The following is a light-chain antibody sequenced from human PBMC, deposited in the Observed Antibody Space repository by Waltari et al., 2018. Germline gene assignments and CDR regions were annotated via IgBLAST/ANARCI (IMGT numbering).Light chain of an antibody. J-gene: IGLJ2*01. Sequence: SVLTPPASVSGAPGQRGTVSFTGDRPHLRAGFPAHWYQKVQGSAPQPLLYGETNRPSGVPDRFSASKSGTSASLAIAGLLAEDEAEYYCQAYDSGLGGVLFGGGTKLTVL. CDR2: GET. CDR1: RPHLRAGFP. V-gene: IGLV1-40*01. CDR3: QAYDSGLGGVL.